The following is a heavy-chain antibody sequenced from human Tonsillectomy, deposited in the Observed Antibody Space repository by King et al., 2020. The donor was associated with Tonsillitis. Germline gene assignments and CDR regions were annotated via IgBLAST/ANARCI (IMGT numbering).Heavy chain of an antibody. CDR1: GYTFDTYW. V-gene: IGHV5-51*01. Sequence: QLVQSGAEVKKPGESLKISCKGSGYTFDTYWIGWVRQMPGKGLEWMGIIYPDYSDGTYTPSFQGQFTMSADKSISTAYLQWSSLKASDTAIYFCARRGWLAQEGILDFWGQGTLVTVSS. D-gene: IGHD6-19*01. CDR2: IYPDYSDG. CDR3: ARRGWLAQEGILDF. J-gene: IGHJ4*02.